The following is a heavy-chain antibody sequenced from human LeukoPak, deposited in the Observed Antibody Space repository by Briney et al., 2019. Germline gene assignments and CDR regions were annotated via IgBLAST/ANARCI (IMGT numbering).Heavy chain of an antibody. D-gene: IGHD5-24*01. J-gene: IGHJ4*02. Sequence: GGSLRLSCVVSGFTVSNNYMSWVRQAPRKGLEWVSLIYSSGSTYYADSVKGRFTISRDNSKNTVYLQMNSLRAEDTAMYYCARRDDHNGRDYWGQGTLVTVSS. V-gene: IGHV3-53*01. CDR2: IYSSGST. CDR3: ARRDDHNGRDY. CDR1: GFTVSNNY.